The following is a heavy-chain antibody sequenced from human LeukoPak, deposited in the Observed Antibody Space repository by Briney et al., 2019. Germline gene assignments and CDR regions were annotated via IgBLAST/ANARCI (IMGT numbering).Heavy chain of an antibody. Sequence: SETLSLTCAVSGGSISSSNWWSWVRQPPGKGLEWTGEIYHSGSTNYNPSLKSRVTISVDKSKNQFSLKLSSVTAADTAVYYCASRLGGYCSSTSCYTYYYGMDVWGQGTTVTVSS. V-gene: IGHV4-4*02. CDR1: GGSISSSNW. CDR2: IYHSGST. CDR3: ASRLGGYCSSTSCYTYYYGMDV. J-gene: IGHJ6*02. D-gene: IGHD2-2*02.